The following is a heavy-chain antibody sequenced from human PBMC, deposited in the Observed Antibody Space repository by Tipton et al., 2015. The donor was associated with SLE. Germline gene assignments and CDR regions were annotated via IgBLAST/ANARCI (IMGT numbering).Heavy chain of an antibody. CDR3: ARETSRMALIVVAIGAYDI. CDR1: GDSISSGGSY. V-gene: IGHV4-61*02. Sequence: TLSLTCSVSGDSISSGGSYWNWIRQPAGKGLEWIGRIYTSGTTNYNPSPKSRVTMSVDTSKNQFSLKLSSVTAADTAVYYCARETSRMALIVVAIGAYDIWGQGRMVTVSS. J-gene: IGHJ3*02. CDR2: IYTSGTT. D-gene: IGHD3-22*01.